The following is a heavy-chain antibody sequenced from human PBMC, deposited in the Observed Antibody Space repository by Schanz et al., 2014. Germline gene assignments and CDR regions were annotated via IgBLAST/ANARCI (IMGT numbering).Heavy chain of an antibody. V-gene: IGHV3-21*01. CDR3: ASGVHVSSLQKGLQF. Sequence: VQLVESGGGVVQPGRSLRLSCAASGFTFNSYAMTWVRQAPGKGLEWVSSISSSGSYIHYADSVKGRFTISRDNAKNTLYLQMNSLRAEDTAVYYCASGVHVSSLQKGLQFWGRGTLVTVSS. J-gene: IGHJ1*01. CDR2: ISSSGSYI. D-gene: IGHD3-10*01. CDR1: GFTFNSYA.